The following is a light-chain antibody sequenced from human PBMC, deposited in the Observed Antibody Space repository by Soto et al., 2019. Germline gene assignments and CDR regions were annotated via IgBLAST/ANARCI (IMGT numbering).Light chain of an antibody. V-gene: IGLV2-14*03. CDR3: SSYTSSSTYV. CDR2: DVS. Sequence: QSEHTHPASVSRTPGQTITISCTGTSTDIGRYNYVSWYQQHPGKAPKLMIYDVSNRPSGVSNRFSGSKSGNTASLTISGLQAEDEADYYCSSYTSSSTYVFGTGTKVTVL. J-gene: IGLJ1*01. CDR1: STDIGRYNY.